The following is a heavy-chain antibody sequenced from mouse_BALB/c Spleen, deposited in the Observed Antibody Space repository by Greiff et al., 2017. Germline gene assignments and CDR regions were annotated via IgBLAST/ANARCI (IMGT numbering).Heavy chain of an antibody. CDR3: GGTDGYCAWLAY. D-gene: IGHD2-3*01. V-gene: IGHV5-4*02. Sequence: EVKVVESGGGLVKPGGSLKLSCAASGFTFSDYYMYWVRQTPEKRLEWVATISDGGSYTYYPDSVKGRFTISRDNAKNNLYLQLSSLKSEDTAMYYYGGTDGYCAWLAYWGQGTLVTVSA. J-gene: IGHJ3*01. CDR1: GFTFSDYY. CDR2: ISDGGSYT.